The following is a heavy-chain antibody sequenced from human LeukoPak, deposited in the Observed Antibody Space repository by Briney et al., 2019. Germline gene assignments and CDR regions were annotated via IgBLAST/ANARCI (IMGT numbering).Heavy chain of an antibody. CDR3: AVSLHHYDSSGYYPLYYYYGMDV. J-gene: IGHJ6*02. Sequence: PSETLSLTCTVSGGSISGSSYFWGWIRQPPGKGLEWIGYIYYSGSTNYNPSLKSRVTISVDTSKNQFSLKLSSVTAADTAVYYCAVSLHHYDSSGYYPLYYYYGMDVWGQGTTVTVSS. V-gene: IGHV4-61*05. CDR2: IYYSGST. D-gene: IGHD3-22*01. CDR1: GGSISGSSYF.